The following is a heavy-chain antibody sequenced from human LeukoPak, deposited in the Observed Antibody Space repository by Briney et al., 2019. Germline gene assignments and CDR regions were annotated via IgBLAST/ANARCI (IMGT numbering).Heavy chain of an antibody. CDR1: GFTFSTYA. CDR3: AKTSRVNSAYDSPFDY. D-gene: IGHD5-12*01. Sequence: GGSLRLSCAASGFTFSTYAMSWVRQAPGKGLEWISAVRGSGSDTYYADSVKGRFTISRDNSKNTLHLQMNSLRAEDTAIYYCAKTSRVNSAYDSPFDYWGQGTLVTVSS. J-gene: IGHJ4*02. CDR2: VRGSGSDT. V-gene: IGHV3-23*01.